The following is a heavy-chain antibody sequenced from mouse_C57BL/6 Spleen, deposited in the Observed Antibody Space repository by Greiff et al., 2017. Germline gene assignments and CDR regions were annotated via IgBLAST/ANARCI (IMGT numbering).Heavy chain of an antibody. CDR1: GYTFTSYW. Sequence: QVKLQQPGTELVKPGPSVKLSCKASGYTFTSYWMHWVKQRPGRGLEWIGNINPSNGGTNYNEKFKSKATLTVDKSSSTAYMQRSSLTSEYSAVYYCARKASAGPWFAYWGQGTLVTVSA. V-gene: IGHV1-53*01. CDR3: ARKASAGPWFAY. J-gene: IGHJ3*01. CDR2: INPSNGGT.